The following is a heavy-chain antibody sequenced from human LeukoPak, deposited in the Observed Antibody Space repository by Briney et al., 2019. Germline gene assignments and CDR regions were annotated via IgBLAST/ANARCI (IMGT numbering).Heavy chain of an antibody. D-gene: IGHD2-2*01. CDR3: AKDWDQLLYYFDY. Sequence: AGGSLRLSCTGSGFNFGDYAMSWFRQAPEKGLEGVGFITNKAFGGTAEYAASVIGRFTISRDDSRSIAYLQMDNLRTEDTGVYYCAKDWDQLLYYFDYWGQGTLVTVSS. CDR1: GFNFGDYA. J-gene: IGHJ4*02. CDR2: ITNKAFGGTA. V-gene: IGHV3-49*03.